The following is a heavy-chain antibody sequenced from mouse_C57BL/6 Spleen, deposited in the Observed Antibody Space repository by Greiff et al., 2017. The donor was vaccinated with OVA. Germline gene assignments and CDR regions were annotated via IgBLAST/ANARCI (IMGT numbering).Heavy chain of an antibody. D-gene: IGHD1-1*01. J-gene: IGHJ3*01. CDR3: ARSYYGSSYPAWFAY. V-gene: IGHV1-80*01. CDR1: GYAFSSYW. Sequence: QVQLQQSGAELVKSGASVKISCKASGYAFSSYWMNWVKQRPGKGLEWIGQIYPGDGDTNYNGKFKGKATLTADKSSSTAYMQLSSLTSEDSAVYFCARSYYGSSYPAWFAYWGQGTLVTVSA. CDR2: IYPGDGDT.